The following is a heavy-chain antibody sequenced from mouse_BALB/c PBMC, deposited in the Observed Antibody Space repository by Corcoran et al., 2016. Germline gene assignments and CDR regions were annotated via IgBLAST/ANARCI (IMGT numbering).Heavy chain of an antibody. V-gene: IGHV1-26*01. CDR2: INPYNGAT. D-gene: IGHD2-2*01. J-gene: IGHJ3*01. CDR1: GYSFTGYY. CDR3: ARGGYDGTWFAY. Sequence: EVQLQQSGPELVKPGASVKISCKASGYSFTGYYMHWVKQSHVKSLEWIGRINPYNGATSYNQNFKDKASLTVEKSSSTAYMELHSLTSEDSAVYYCARGGYDGTWFAYWGQGTLVTVSA.